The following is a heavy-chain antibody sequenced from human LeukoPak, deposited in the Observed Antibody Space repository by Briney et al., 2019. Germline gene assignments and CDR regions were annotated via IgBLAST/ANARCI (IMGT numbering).Heavy chain of an antibody. J-gene: IGHJ3*02. CDR3: AREMVTRSTFDI. V-gene: IGHV1-69*13. CDR2: IIPIFGTA. Sequence: ASVKVSCKASGGTFSSYAISWVRQAPGQGLEWMGGIIPIFGTANYAQKLQGRVTITADESTSTAYMELSSLRSEDTAVYYCAREMVTRSTFDIWGQGTMVTVSS. D-gene: IGHD2-21*02. CDR1: GGTFSSYA.